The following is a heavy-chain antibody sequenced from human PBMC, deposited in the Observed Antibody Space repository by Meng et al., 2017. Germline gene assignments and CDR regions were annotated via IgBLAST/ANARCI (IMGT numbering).Heavy chain of an antibody. V-gene: IGHV4-34*01. CDR3: ARGRWNYYGY. CDR2: INHSGST. Sequence: QTPSLTRAVYGGSFSGYYWSWIRQPPGKGLEWIGEINHSGSTNYNPSLKSRVTISVDTSKNQFSLKLSSVTAAATAVYDCARGRWNYYGYWGQGTLVTVSS. J-gene: IGHJ4*02. CDR1: GGSFSGYY. D-gene: IGHD1-1*01.